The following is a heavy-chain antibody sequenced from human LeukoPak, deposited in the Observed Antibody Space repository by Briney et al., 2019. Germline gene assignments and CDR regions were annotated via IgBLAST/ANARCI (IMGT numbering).Heavy chain of an antibody. V-gene: IGHV4-34*01. CDR2: INHSGST. CDR1: GGSFSGYY. Sequence: SETLSLTCAVYGGSFSGYYWSWIRQPPGKGLEWIGEINHSGSTNYNPSLKSRVTISVDTSKNQFSLKLSSVTAADTAVYYCARGTNSDYWGQGTLVTVSS. D-gene: IGHD1-1*01. J-gene: IGHJ4*02. CDR3: ARGTNSDY.